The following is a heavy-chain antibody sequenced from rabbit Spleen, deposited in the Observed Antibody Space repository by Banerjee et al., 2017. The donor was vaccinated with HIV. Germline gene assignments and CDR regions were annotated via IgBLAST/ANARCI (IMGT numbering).Heavy chain of an antibody. D-gene: IGHD2-1*01. Sequence: QEQLEESGGDLVKPGASLTLTCTASGFSFSSYYNMCWVRQAPGKGLEWVACIGAGSNGSTYYASWAKGRFTISKTSSTTVTLQMTSLTVADTATYFCARGSATMTMVITGYYLDLWGQGTLVTVS. CDR1: GFSFSSYYN. CDR3: ARGSATMTMVITGYYLDL. CDR2: IGAGSNGST. V-gene: IGHV1S45*01. J-gene: IGHJ4*01.